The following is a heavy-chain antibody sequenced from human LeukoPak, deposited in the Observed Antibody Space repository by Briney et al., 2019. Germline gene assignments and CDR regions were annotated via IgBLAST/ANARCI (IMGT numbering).Heavy chain of an antibody. Sequence: GGSLILSCVASGFRFSNYWMVWVRQAPGKGLEWVANIKEDGIEKYYVDSVRGRCTISRDNAKNSLYLQMNSLRADDTAIYYCARSGYFYDAFDIWGQGTMVTVSS. CDR1: GFRFSNYW. CDR3: ARSGYFYDAFDI. D-gene: IGHD3-22*01. CDR2: IKEDGIEK. J-gene: IGHJ3*02. V-gene: IGHV3-7*04.